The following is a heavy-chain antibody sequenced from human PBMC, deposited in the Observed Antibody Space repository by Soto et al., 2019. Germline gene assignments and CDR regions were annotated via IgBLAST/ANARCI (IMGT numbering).Heavy chain of an antibody. CDR3: ARVGGDDFGDSGGFDY. D-gene: IGHD4-17*01. Sequence: PSETLSLTCTVSGGSIREYFWTWIRQPPGKGLEWIGYIYYGGRTNYNPSLKSRVSISVDTSKNHFSLQLRSVTAADTAVYYCARVGGDDFGDSGGFDYWGQGTLVTVSS. CDR2: IYYGGRT. V-gene: IGHV4-59*01. CDR1: GGSIREYF. J-gene: IGHJ4*02.